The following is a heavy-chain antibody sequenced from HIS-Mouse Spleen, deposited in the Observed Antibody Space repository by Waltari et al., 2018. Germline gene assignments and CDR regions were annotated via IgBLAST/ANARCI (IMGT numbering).Heavy chain of an antibody. Sequence: QVQLQQWGAGLLKPSETLSLTCAVYGGSFSGYYWSWIRQPPGKGLEWIGEINHSGSTNYNPSLKSRVTISVDTSKNQFSLKLSSVTAADTAVYYCARLKRADIWGQGTMVTVSS. CDR1: GGSFSGYY. CDR2: INHSGST. V-gene: IGHV4-34*01. CDR3: ARLKRADI. J-gene: IGHJ3*02.